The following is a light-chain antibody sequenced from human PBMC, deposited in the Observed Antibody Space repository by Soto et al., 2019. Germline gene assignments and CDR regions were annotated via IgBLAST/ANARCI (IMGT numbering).Light chain of an antibody. CDR2: KAS. V-gene: IGKV1-5*03. J-gene: IGKJ1*01. CDR3: QHYNSYSEA. Sequence: DIQMTQSPSTLYGSVGDRVTITCRASQTISSWLAWYQQKPGKAPKVLIYKASTLKSGVPSRFSGSGAGTEFTLTISSLQPDDFETYYCQHYNSYSEAFGQGTKVDIK. CDR1: QTISSW.